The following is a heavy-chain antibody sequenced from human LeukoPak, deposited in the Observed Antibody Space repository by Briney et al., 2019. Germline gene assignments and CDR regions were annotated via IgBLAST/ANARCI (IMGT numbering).Heavy chain of an antibody. CDR3: TKAPLMSCTGAFCYPFDS. CDR1: GFSFSTYT. Sequence: GGSLRLSCSASGFSFSTYTLNWVRQAPGKGLEWVSATVGSRPDTYHADSVKGRFTVSRDNSRNTLYLQMNNLRIEDSAVYYCTKAPLMSCTGAFCYPFDSWGQGVLVTVSS. CDR2: TVGSRPDT. D-gene: IGHD2-8*02. V-gene: IGHV3-23*01. J-gene: IGHJ4*02.